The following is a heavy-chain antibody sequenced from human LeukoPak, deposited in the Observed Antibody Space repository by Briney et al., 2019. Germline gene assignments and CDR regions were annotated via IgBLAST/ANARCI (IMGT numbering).Heavy chain of an antibody. CDR3: ARELGDFDY. V-gene: IGHV3-7*04. CDR2: IKQDGSEK. CDR1: GLTFSSYW. Sequence: GGSLRLSCAASGLTFSSYWMSWVRQAPGKGLEWVANIKQDGSEKYYVDSVKGRFTISRDNAKNSLYLQMNSLRAEDTAVYYCARELGDFDYWGQGTLVTVSS. J-gene: IGHJ4*02.